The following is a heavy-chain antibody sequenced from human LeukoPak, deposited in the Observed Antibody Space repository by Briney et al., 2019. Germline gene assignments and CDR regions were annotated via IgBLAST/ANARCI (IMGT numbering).Heavy chain of an antibody. V-gene: IGHV5-10-1*01. J-gene: IGHJ4*02. Sequence: GESLRISCKGSGYSFTTYWISWVRQMPGKGLERMGRIDPSNSYTNYSPSFQGHVTISVDKSISTAYLQWSSLKASDTAMYYCARSNDGVAVAGTRDYWGQGTLVTVSS. CDR1: GYSFTTYW. D-gene: IGHD6-19*01. CDR3: ARSNDGVAVAGTRDY. CDR2: IDPSNSYT.